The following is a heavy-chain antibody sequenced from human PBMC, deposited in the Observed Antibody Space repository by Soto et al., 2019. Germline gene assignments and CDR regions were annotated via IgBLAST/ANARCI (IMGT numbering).Heavy chain of an antibody. CDR3: ARQLGYCSGGSCPSYYYYGMDV. V-gene: IGHV1-69*13. CDR2: IIPIFGTA. Sequence: GASVKVSCKASGGTFSSYAISWVRQAPGQGLEWMGGIIPIFGTANYAQKFQGRVTITADESTSTAYMELSSLRSEDTAVYYCARQLGYCSGGSCPSYYYYGMDVWGQGTTVTVSS. J-gene: IGHJ6*02. D-gene: IGHD2-15*01. CDR1: GGTFSSYA.